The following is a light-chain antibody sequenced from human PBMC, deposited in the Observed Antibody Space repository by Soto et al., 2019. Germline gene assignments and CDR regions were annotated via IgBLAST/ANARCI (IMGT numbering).Light chain of an antibody. CDR3: GSYASSSTLYV. V-gene: IGLV2-14*01. CDR2: DVS. CDR1: GSDVGGYNY. Sequence: QSVLTQPASVSGSPGQSITISCTGTGSDVGGYNYVSWYQQHSGKAPKLMIYDVSNRPSGVSNRFSGSKSGNTASLTISGLQAEDEADYYCGSYASSSTLYVFGTGTQLTVL. J-gene: IGLJ1*01.